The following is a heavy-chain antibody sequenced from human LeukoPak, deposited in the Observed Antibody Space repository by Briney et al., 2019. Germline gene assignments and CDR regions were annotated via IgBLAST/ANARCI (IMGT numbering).Heavy chain of an antibody. CDR2: IKQDGSEK. CDR1: GFTFSSYE. D-gene: IGHD2-15*01. CDR3: ARDPRRYCSGGSCYSG. V-gene: IGHV3-7*01. Sequence: GGSLRLSCAASGFTFSSYEMNWVRQAPGKGLEWVANIKQDGSEKYYVDSVKGRFTISRDNAKNSLCLQMNSLRAEDTAVYYCARDPRRYCSGGSCYSGWGQGTLVTVSS. J-gene: IGHJ4*02.